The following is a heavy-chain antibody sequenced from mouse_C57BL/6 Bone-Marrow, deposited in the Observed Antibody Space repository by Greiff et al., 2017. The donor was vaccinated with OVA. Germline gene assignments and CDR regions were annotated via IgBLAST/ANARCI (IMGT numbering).Heavy chain of an antibody. D-gene: IGHD1-1*01. V-gene: IGHV2-5*01. CDR1: GFSLTSYG. CDR2: IWRGGST. J-gene: IGHJ3*01. CDR3: AKVPTTENAWCAY. Sequence: VQLQESGPGLVQPSQSLSITCTVSGFSLTSYGVHWVRQSPGKGLEWLGVIWRGGSTDYNAAFMSRLSIPKDNSKSQVFFKMNSLQADDTAIYYCAKVPTTENAWCAYWGQGTLVTVSA.